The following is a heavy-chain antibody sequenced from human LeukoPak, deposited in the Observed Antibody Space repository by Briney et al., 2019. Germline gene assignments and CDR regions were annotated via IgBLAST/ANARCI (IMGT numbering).Heavy chain of an antibody. CDR1: GGSISSGSYY. Sequence: SETLSLTCTVSGGSISSGSYYWSWIRQPAGKGLEWIGRIYTSGSTNYNPSLKSRVTISVDTSKNQFSLKLSSVTAADTAEYYCARDQKGPFDYWGQGTLVTVSS. CDR2: IYTSGST. J-gene: IGHJ4*02. CDR3: ARDQKGPFDY. V-gene: IGHV4-61*02.